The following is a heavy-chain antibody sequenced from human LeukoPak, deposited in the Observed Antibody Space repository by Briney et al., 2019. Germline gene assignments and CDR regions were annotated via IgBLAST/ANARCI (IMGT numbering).Heavy chain of an antibody. V-gene: IGHV4-34*01. Sequence: PSEPLSLTCAVYGGSFSGYYWSWIRPPPGKGLEWIGEINHSGSTNYNPSLKSRVTISVDTSKNQFSLKLSSVTAADTAVYYCARRYGGNRRYSWFDPWGQGTLVTVSS. CDR2: INHSGST. J-gene: IGHJ5*02. CDR3: ARRYGGNRRYSWFDP. CDR1: GGSFSGYY. D-gene: IGHD4-23*01.